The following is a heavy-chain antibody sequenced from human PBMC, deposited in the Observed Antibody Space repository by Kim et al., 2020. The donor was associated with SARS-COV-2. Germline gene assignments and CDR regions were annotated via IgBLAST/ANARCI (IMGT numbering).Heavy chain of an antibody. CDR3: ARHAQASNAFDI. J-gene: IGHJ3*02. V-gene: IGHV5-51*01. Sequence: SYTPSFHCQVTIAADKSISTAYLQWSSLEASDTAMYYCARHAQASNAFDIWGQGTMVTVSS.